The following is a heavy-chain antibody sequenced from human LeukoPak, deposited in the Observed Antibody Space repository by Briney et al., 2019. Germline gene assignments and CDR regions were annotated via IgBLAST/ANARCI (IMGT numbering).Heavy chain of an antibody. CDR2: ISYDGSNK. D-gene: IGHD7-27*01. CDR3: ARDWDGDTPGGFDY. CDR1: GFTFSSYA. V-gene: IGHV3-30-3*01. J-gene: IGHJ4*02. Sequence: PGRSLRLSCAASGFTFSSYAMHWVRQAPGKGLEWVAVISYDGSNKYYADSVKGRFTISRDNAKNSLYLQMNSLRAEDTAVYYCARDWDGDTPGGFDYWGQGTLVTVSS.